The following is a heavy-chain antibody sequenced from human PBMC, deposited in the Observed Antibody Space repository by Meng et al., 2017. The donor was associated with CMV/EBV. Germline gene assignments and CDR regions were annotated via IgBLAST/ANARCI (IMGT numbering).Heavy chain of an antibody. D-gene: IGHD3-22*01. CDR2: IFYSGST. J-gene: IGHJ4*02. CDR3: AREAADYYDSSGYYL. Sequence: LRLSCTVSGGSISSGDFYWTWIRQPPGKGLEWIGYIFYSGSTYYNPSLKSRVTISVDTSKNQFSLNLSSVTAADTAVYYCAREAADYYDSSGYYLWGQGTLVTVSS. V-gene: IGHV4-30-4*08. CDR1: GGSISSGDFY.